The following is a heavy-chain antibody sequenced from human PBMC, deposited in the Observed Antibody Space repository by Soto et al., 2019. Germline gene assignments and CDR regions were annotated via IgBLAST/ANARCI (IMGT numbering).Heavy chain of an antibody. CDR2: IYWDDDK. Sequence: QITLKESGPTLVKPTQTLTLTCTFSGFSLTGSGVGVGWIRQPPGKALEWLALIYWDDDKRYSPSLKSRLTIXXDXSXIQVALTVTNMDPVDTATYYCARFLWSDTSLYYFDYWGQGTLVTVSS. CDR1: GFSLTGSGVG. CDR3: ARFLWSDTSLYYFDY. J-gene: IGHJ4*02. D-gene: IGHD3-3*01. V-gene: IGHV2-5*02.